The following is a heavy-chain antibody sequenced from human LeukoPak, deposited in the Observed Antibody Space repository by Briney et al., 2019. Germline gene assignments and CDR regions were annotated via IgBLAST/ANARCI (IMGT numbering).Heavy chain of an antibody. D-gene: IGHD2-2*01. V-gene: IGHV4-38-2*02. CDR1: GNSISSGYY. J-gene: IGHJ3*02. Sequence: SETPSLTCTVSGNSISSGYYWGWIRQPPGKGLEWIGSIYHSGSTYYNPSLKSRVTISVDTSKNQFSLKLSSVTAADTAVYYCARAEDIVVVPAAAFDIWGQGTMVTVSS. CDR2: IYHSGST. CDR3: ARAEDIVVVPAAAFDI.